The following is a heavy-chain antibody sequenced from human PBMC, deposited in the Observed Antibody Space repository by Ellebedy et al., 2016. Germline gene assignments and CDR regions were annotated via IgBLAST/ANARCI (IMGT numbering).Heavy chain of an antibody. Sequence: SVKVSXXASGFTLRNSAMHWVRQARGQRLEWIGWIVVDSGHTKYAQKVQERLTISSDMSTDTVYMELRSLRSEDTATYYCAAALSGCCGDYWGQGTLVTVSS. CDR1: GFTLRNSA. CDR3: AAALSGCCGDY. CDR2: IVVDSGHT. D-gene: IGHD2-8*01. J-gene: IGHJ4*02. V-gene: IGHV1-58*02.